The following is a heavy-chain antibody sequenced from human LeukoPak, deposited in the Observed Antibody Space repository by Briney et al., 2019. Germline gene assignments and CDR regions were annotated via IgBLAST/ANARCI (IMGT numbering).Heavy chain of an antibody. V-gene: IGHV3-23*01. Sequence: GGSLRLSCVASGFAFSTSGMSWFQQAPGRGPEWVSGTSETGGARYYADSVRGRFTISKDNSKNTLFLQMDNLRAEDTALYYCAKAIARHRNLDAFDIWGQGTLVSVSS. CDR1: GFAFSTSG. J-gene: IGHJ3*02. CDR3: AKAIARHRNLDAFDI. D-gene: IGHD2-21*01. CDR2: TSETGGAR.